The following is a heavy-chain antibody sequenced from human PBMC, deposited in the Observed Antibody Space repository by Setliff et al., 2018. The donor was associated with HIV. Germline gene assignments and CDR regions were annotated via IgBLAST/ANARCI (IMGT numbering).Heavy chain of an antibody. J-gene: IGHJ4*02. CDR2: IIPIFGIA. CDR3: ARSSGWYQGDFDY. Sequence: SVKVSCKASGGTFGSYAISWVRQAPGQGLEWMGGIIPIFGIANYAQKSQGRVTITADKSTSTAYMELSSLRSEDTAVYYCARSSGWYQGDFDYWGQGTLVTVSS. CDR1: GGTFGSYA. D-gene: IGHD6-19*01. V-gene: IGHV1-69*10.